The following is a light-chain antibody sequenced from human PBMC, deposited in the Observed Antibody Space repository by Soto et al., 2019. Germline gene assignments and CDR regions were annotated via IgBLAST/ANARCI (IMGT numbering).Light chain of an antibody. J-gene: IGKJ5*01. CDR1: QSVYNN. CDR3: QQRSNWPPSIT. Sequence: VMTQSPATLSVSPGERATLSCRASQSVYNNLAWYQQKPGQAPRLLIYDASNRATGIPARFSGSGSGTDFTLTISSLEPEDFAVYYCQQRSNWPPSITFGQGTRREIK. CDR2: DAS. V-gene: IGKV3-11*01.